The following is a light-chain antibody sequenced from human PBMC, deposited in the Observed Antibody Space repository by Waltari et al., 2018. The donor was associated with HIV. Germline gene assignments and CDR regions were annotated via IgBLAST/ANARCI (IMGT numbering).Light chain of an antibody. CDR3: AAWDDSLRGHVV. CDR1: RSNIGSNF. V-gene: IGLV1-47*01. Sequence: QSVLTQPPSASATPGQRVPISCSGTRSNIGSNFVVWYQQFPGTAPKLLMFKHNERFSGVPCGFAGSKSCTSASLAISGLRSEDGNVYYCAAWDDSLRGHVVFGGGTNLTV. J-gene: IGLJ2*01. CDR2: KHN.